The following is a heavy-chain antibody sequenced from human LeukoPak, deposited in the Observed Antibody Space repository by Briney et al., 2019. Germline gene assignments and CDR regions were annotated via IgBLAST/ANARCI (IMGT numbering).Heavy chain of an antibody. CDR1: GFSVDGNY. CDR3: AKDYFRTTINSPYYSDY. D-gene: IGHD1/OR15-1a*01. Sequence: GGSLRLSCEVSGFSVDGNYMTWVRQVPGRGLEWVALIFSGDSTDYPDSVKGRFTISRDNSKNTLYLQMNSLTAEDTAVYYCAKDYFRTTINSPYYSDYWGQGTLVTVSS. J-gene: IGHJ4*02. CDR2: IFSGDST. V-gene: IGHV3-53*01.